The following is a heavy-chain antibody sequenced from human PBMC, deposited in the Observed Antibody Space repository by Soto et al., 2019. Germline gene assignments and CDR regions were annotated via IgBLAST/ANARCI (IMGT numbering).Heavy chain of an antibody. CDR2: ISSSGSTI. V-gene: IGHV3-11*01. CDR3: ARDARITIFGVVILQRFDP. J-gene: IGHJ5*02. Sequence: GGSLRLSCAASGFTFSDYYMSWIRQAPGKGLEWVSYISSSGSTIYYADSVKGRFTISRDNAKNSLYLQMNSLRAEDTAVYYCARDARITIFGVVILQRFDPWGQGTLVTVSS. D-gene: IGHD3-3*01. CDR1: GFTFSDYY.